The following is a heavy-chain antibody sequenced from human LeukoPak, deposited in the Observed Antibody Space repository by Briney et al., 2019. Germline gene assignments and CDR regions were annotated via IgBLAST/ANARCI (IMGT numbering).Heavy chain of an antibody. J-gene: IGHJ4*02. D-gene: IGHD2-15*01. CDR2: IYYSGST. V-gene: IGHV4-39*01. CDR3: GYCSGGSCRRGYYFDS. Sequence: PSETLSLTCTVSGGSISSSSYYWGWIRQPPGKGLEWIGSIYYSGSTYYNPSLKSRVTISVDTSKNQFSLKLSSVTAADTAVYYCGYCSGGSCRRGYYFDSCGQGTLVTVSS. CDR1: GGSISSSSYY.